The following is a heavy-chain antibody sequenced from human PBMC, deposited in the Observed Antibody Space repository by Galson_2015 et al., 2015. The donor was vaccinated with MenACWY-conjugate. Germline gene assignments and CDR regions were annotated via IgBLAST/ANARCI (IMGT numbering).Heavy chain of an antibody. V-gene: IGHV3-7*03. CDR1: GFTFRNYW. CDR3: ARGHYGMDV. Sequence: SLRLSCAVSGFTFRNYWMTWVRQAPGKGLEWVATIKKVGREKYYVDSVKGRFTISRYNTKNSMYLEMNSLRSEDTAVYYCARGHYGMDVWGQGTTVTASS. CDR2: IKKVGREK. J-gene: IGHJ6*02.